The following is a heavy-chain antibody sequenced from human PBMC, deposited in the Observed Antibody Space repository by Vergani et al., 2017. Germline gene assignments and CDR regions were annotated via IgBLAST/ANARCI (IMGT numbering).Heavy chain of an antibody. D-gene: IGHD3-22*01. V-gene: IGHV6-1*01. CDR3: VKGTNYYDSSGYYNRHPYYYYYMDV. CDR2: TYYRSKWYN. CDR1: GDSVSSNSAA. J-gene: IGHJ6*03. Sequence: QVQLQQSGPGLVKPSQTLSLTCAISGDSVSSNSAAWNWIRQSPSRGLEWLGRTYYRSKWYNDYAVSVKSRITINPDTSKNQFSLQLNSVTPEDTAVYYCVKGTNYYDSSGYYNRHPYYYYYMDVWGKGTTVTVSS.